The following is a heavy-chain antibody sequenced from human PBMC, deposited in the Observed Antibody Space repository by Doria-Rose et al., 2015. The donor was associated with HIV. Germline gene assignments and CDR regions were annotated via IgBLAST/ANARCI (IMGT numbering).Heavy chain of an antibody. CDR2: ICSYDER. J-gene: IGHJ4*02. CDR3: ARIKSSRWYHKYYFDF. D-gene: IGHD6-13*01. CDR1: GVSLSSPGMG. V-gene: IGHV2-26*01. Sequence: TLKESGPVLVKPTETLTLTCTVSGVSLSSPGMGVSWIRQPPGKALEWLANICSYDERSYNTSLKSRLTISRCPSKSQVVLTMTDMHPVDTATYYCARIKSSRWYHKYYFDFWGQGTLVIVSA.